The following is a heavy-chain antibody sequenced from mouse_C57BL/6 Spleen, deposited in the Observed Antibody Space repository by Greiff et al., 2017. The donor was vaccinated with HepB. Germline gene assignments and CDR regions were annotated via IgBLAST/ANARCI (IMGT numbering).Heavy chain of an antibody. CDR1: GFTFTAYY. Sequence: EVMLVESGGGLVQPGGSLSLSCAASGFTFTAYYMSWVRQPPGKALEWLGFIRNKANGYTTEYSASVKGRFTISRDNSQSILYLQMNALRAEDSATYYCARSLLSYYYGSSYGAMDYWGQGTSVTVSS. CDR3: ARSLLSYYYGSSYGAMDY. V-gene: IGHV7-3*01. J-gene: IGHJ4*01. D-gene: IGHD1-1*01. CDR2: IRNKANGYTT.